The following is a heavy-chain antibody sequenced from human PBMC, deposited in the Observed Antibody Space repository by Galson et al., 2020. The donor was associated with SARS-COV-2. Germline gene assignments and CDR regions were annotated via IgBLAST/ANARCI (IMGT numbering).Heavy chain of an antibody. J-gene: IGHJ4*02. V-gene: IGHV2-70*04. CDR3: ARTWYSSGWYYFDY. Sequence: SGPTLVKPTQTLTLTCTFSGFSLSTSGMRVSWIRQPPGKALEWLARIDWDDDKFYSTSLKTRLTISKDTSKNQVVLTMTNMDPVDTATYYCARTWYSSGWYYFDYWGQGTLVTVSS. D-gene: IGHD6-19*01. CDR2: IDWDDDK. CDR1: GFSLSTSGMR.